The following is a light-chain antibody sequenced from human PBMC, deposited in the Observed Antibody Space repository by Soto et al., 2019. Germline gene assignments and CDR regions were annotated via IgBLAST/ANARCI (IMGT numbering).Light chain of an antibody. CDR1: SSDVGGYNY. J-gene: IGLJ2*01. CDR2: DVT. CDR3: CSYAGSKMI. Sequence: QSALTQPRSVSGSPGQSVAISCTGTSSDVGGYNYVSWYQQHPGRAPKLMIYDVTERPSGVPDRFSGSKSGYTASLTISGLQAEDEADYYCCSYAGSKMIFGGGTKVTVL. V-gene: IGLV2-11*01.